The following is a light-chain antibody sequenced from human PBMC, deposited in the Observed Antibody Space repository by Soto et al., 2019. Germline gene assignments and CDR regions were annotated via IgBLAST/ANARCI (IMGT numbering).Light chain of an antibody. CDR3: QKYSSVPV. CDR1: QDIRNF. CDR2: AAS. V-gene: IGKV1-27*01. J-gene: IGKJ3*01. Sequence: DIQMTQSPTSLSASVGDRVTITCRASQDIRNFVAWYQQKPGKAPKLLIYAASTLPSGVPSRFSGSGSGTDFTITINSLHHEVVANYSYQKYSSVPVFGPGTKVEIK.